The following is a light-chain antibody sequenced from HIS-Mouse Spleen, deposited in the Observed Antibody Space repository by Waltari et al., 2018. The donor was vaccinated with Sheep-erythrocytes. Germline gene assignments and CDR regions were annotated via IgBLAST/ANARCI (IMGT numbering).Light chain of an antibody. CDR1: SSDVGGYDY. CDR3: CSYAGSYNHV. V-gene: IGLV2-11*01. Sequence: QSALTQPRSVSGSPGQSVTISCTGTSSDVGGYDYVSWYQQHPGKAPKLMIYDVSKRPSGVPGRFSGSNSSNTASLTISGLQAEDEADYYCCSYAGSYNHVFATGTKVTVL. J-gene: IGLJ1*01. CDR2: DVS.